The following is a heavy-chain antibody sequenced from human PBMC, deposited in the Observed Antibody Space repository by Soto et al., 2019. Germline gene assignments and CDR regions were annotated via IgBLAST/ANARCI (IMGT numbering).Heavy chain of an antibody. J-gene: IGHJ5*02. CDR3: EEDRWGSGQWPVQTAFDP. V-gene: IGHV3-23*01. D-gene: IGHD6-19*01. CDR2: INNGGGRT. Sequence: EGQLRESGGGLIQPGGALRLCCAASGFTFDNNTMQWVRQTPGERLQWVVAINNGGGRTHYEESVKGRFTISRDNSNKMLFLHMNNLKVDDTAIYYCEEDRWGSGQWPVQTAFDPWCQGDRFTVCS. CDR1: GFTFDNNT.